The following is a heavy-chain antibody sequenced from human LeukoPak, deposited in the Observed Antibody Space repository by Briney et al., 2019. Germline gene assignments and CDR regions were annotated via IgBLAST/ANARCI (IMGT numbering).Heavy chain of an antibody. CDR1: GFTFSTYW. D-gene: IGHD1-14*01. CDR3: ARGSGMGDY. CDR2: INSDGSTT. J-gene: IGHJ4*02. V-gene: IGHV3-74*01. Sequence: PGGSLRLSCAVSGFTFSTYWMHWVRQVPGKGLVWVSRINSDGSTTNYADSVKGRFTISRDNAKNTLYLQMNSLRAEDTAVYYCARGSGMGDYWGQGTLVTVSS.